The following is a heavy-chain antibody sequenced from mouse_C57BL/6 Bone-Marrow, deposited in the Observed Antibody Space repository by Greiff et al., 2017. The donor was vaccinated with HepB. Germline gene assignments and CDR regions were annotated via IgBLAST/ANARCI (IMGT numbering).Heavy chain of an antibody. J-gene: IGHJ4*01. D-gene: IGHD1-1*01. CDR1: GYTFTSYW. Sequence: QVQLKQPGAELVKPGASVKLSCKASGYTFTSYWMQWVNQRPGQGLEWIGEIDPSDSYTNYNQKFKGKATLTVDTSSSTAYMQLSSLTSEDSAVYYCARSNYYGSSYNYAMDYWGQGTSVTVSS. CDR2: IDPSDSYT. V-gene: IGHV1-50*01. CDR3: ARSNYYGSSYNYAMDY.